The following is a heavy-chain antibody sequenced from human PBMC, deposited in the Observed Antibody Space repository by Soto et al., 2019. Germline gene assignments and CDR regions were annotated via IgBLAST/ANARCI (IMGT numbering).Heavy chain of an antibody. CDR1: GYTFTTYA. J-gene: IGHJ5*02. V-gene: IGHV1-69*13. CDR2: IIPIFGTA. Sequence: GASVKVSCKASGYTFTTYAIHWVRQAPGQRLEWMGGIIPIFGTANYAQKFQGRVTITADESTSTAYMELSSLRSEDTAVYYCARAGAGETYYDFWSGYYNPLSWFDPWGQGTLVTVSS. CDR3: ARAGAGETYYDFWSGYYNPLSWFDP. D-gene: IGHD3-3*01.